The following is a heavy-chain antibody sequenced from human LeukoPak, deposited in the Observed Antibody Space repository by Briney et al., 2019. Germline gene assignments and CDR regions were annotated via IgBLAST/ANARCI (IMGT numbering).Heavy chain of an antibody. J-gene: IGHJ6*03. Sequence: GGSLRLSCVTSGFTFSSYGMHWVRQVPGKGLEWVAVISYDAESSYHVDSVKGRFTISRDNSKNTLYLQMNSLRAEDTAVYYCAKDPGGGMYYYYYMDVWGKGTTVTISS. CDR3: AKDPGGGMYYYYYMDV. CDR2: ISYDAESS. CDR1: GFTFSSYG. D-gene: IGHD3-16*01. V-gene: IGHV3-30*18.